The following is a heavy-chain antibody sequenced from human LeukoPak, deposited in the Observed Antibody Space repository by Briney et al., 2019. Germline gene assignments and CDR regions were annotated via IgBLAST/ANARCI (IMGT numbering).Heavy chain of an antibody. Sequence: ASVKVSCKASGYTFTGYYMHWVRQAPGQGLEWMGWINPNSGGTNYAQKFQGRVTMTRDTSISTAYMELSRLRSDDTAVYYCARKTDLYDFWSGYYTAIDYWGQGTLVTVSS. CDR3: ARKTDLYDFWSGYYTAIDY. D-gene: IGHD3-3*01. CDR2: INPNSGGT. J-gene: IGHJ4*02. V-gene: IGHV1-2*02. CDR1: GYTFTGYY.